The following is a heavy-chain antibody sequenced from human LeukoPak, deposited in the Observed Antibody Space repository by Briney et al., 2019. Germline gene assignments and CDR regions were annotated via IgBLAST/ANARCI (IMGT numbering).Heavy chain of an antibody. CDR1: GFTFSSYA. J-gene: IGHJ4*02. V-gene: IGHV3-21*01. CDR2: IRGSSSYM. CDR3: AKYEAYDYVWGSYPRGSYYFDY. Sequence: GGSLRLSCAASGFTFSSYAMSWVRQAPGKGLEWVSSIRGSSSYMYYADSVKGRFTISRDNAKNSLYLQMNSLRAEDTAVYYCAKYEAYDYVWGSYPRGSYYFDYWGQGALVTVSS. D-gene: IGHD3-16*02.